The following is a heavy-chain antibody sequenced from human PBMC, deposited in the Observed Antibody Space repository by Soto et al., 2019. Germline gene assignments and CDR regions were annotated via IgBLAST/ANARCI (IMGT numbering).Heavy chain of an antibody. CDR1: GYTFTRNW. Sequence: GESRKISCKGSGYTFTRNWIGWLRQMPGKGLEWMGLIFPIDSDTRYSPSSQGQVTISADNSISTAYLQWSSLKASDTAIYYCATPGGRDFNAFDVWGQGTMVTVSS. D-gene: IGHD2-21*02. J-gene: IGHJ3*01. V-gene: IGHV5-51*01. CDR3: ATPGGRDFNAFDV. CDR2: IFPIDSDT.